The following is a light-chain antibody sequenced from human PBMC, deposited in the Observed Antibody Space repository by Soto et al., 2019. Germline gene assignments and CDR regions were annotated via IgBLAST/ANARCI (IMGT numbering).Light chain of an antibody. CDR3: SSYTSSSTPCV. CDR1: RRDVGNYNY. Sequence: QSVLPQPASVSGSPGQSITISCTGTRRDVGNYNYVSWYQHHPGKAPKLMIYDVSNRPSGVSNRFSGSKSGNTASLTISGLQAEDEADYYCSSYTSSSTPCVFGTGTKVTVL. CDR2: DVS. V-gene: IGLV2-14*03. J-gene: IGLJ1*01.